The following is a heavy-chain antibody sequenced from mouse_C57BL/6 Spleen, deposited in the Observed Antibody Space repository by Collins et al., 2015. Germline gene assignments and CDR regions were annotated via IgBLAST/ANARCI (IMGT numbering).Heavy chain of an antibody. CDR2: IDPNSGGT. CDR1: GYTFTSYW. J-gene: IGHJ1*03. Sequence: QVQLQQPGVEFVKPGASVKLSCKASGYTFTSYWMHWVKQRPGRGLEWIGRIDPNSGGTKYNEKFKSKATLTVDKPSSTAYMQLSSLTSEDSAVYFCARWGTTVSTGDFDVWGTGTTVTVSS. D-gene: IGHD1-1*01. V-gene: IGHV1-62-3*01. CDR3: ARWGTTVSTGDFDV.